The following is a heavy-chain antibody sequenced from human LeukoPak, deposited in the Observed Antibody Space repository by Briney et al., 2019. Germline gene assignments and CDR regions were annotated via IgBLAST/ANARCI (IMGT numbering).Heavy chain of an antibody. CDR1: GYTFTDFY. V-gene: IGHV1-2*02. CDR3: ATQDCSSPSCWVY. Sequence: GGAAKVSWKASGYTFTDFYMHWVAQAPGQGLEGMGWINPNSVGTNYVQKFQGRVTMSRDTSISTAYMELSRRRSDDTALYYCATQDCSSPSCWVYWGQGTLVTVSS. D-gene: IGHD2-2*01. CDR2: INPNSVGT. J-gene: IGHJ4*02.